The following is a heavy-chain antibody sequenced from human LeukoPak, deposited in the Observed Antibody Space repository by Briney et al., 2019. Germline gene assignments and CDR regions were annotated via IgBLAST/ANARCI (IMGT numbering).Heavy chain of an antibody. J-gene: IGHJ6*04. D-gene: IGHD3-10*01. CDR2: ISYDGSNK. CDR1: GFTFSSYT. V-gene: IGHV3-30*04. Sequence: GRSRRLSCAASGFTFSSYTMHWVRQAPGKGLEWVAVISYDGSNKYYANSVKGRFTISRDNSKNTLYLQMNSLRAEDTAVYYCARSSGWGVIIIPYYYYGMDVWGKGTTVTVSS. CDR3: ARSSGWGVIIIPYYYYGMDV.